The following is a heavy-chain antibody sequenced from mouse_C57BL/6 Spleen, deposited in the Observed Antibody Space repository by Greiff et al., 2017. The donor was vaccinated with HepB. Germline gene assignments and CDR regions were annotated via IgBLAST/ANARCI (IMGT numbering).Heavy chain of an antibody. CDR2: ISYDGSN. J-gene: IGHJ2*01. V-gene: IGHV3-6*01. D-gene: IGHD3-2*02. Sequence: DVKLQESGPGLVKPSQSLSLTCSVTGYSITSGYYWNWIRQFPGNKLEWMGYISYDGSNNYNPSLKNRISITRDTSKNQFFLKLNSVTTEDTATYYCARDSSGYDYFDYWGQGTTLTVSS. CDR3: ARDSSGYDYFDY. CDR1: GYSITSGYY.